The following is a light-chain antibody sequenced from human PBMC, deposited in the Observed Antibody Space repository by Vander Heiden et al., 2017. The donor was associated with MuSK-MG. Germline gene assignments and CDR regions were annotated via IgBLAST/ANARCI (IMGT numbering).Light chain of an antibody. CDR2: GAS. V-gene: IGKV3-20*01. J-gene: IGKJ4*01. CDR1: QSVSSSY. Sequence: PGERATLSCRASQSVSSSYLAWYQQKPGQAPRLLIYGASSRATGIPDGFSGSGSGTDFTLTISRLEPEDFAVYYCQQYGSSPPRLTFGGGTKVEIK. CDR3: QQYGSSPPRLT.